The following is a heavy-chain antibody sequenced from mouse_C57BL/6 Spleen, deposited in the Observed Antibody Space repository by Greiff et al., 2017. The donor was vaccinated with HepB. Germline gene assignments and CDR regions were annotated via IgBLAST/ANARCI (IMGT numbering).Heavy chain of an antibody. J-gene: IGHJ3*01. D-gene: IGHD2-5*01. CDR3: ARAGDSNYGAWFAY. V-gene: IGHV1-69*01. CDR2: IDPSDSYT. Sequence: VQLQQPGAELVMPGASVKLSCKASGYTFTSYWMHWVKQRPGQGLEWIGEIDPSDSYTNYNQKFKGKSTLTVDKSSSTAYMQLSSLTSEDSAVYYCARAGDSNYGAWFAYWGQGTLVTVSA. CDR1: GYTFTSYW.